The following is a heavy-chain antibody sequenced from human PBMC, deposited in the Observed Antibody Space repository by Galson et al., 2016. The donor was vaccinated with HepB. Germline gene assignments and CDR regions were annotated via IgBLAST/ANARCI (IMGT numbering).Heavy chain of an antibody. CDR1: GFTLGDFA. Sequence: SLRLSCAASGFTLGDFAMGWFRQAPGKGLEWVGFIRSVGYGGTTEYAASVKGRFTISRDDSKSIASLQMNTLKIEDTAVYYCARLRRGTMRYCYYGMDGWGQGTTVTVSS. D-gene: IGHD3-16*01. J-gene: IGHJ6*02. V-gene: IGHV3-49*03. CDR3: ARLRRGTMRYCYYGMDG. CDR2: IRSVGYGGTT.